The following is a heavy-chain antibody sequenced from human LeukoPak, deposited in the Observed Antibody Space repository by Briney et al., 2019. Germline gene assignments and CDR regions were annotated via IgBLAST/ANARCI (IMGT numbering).Heavy chain of an antibody. CDR1: GYTFTTYG. Sequence: GASVKVSCKSSGYTFTTYGITWVRRAPGQGLEWMGWISTDNGDTNYAQKLQGRVTMTTDTSTNTAYMELRSLRSDDTAVYYCAREGLGELTLDYWGQGTLVTVSS. V-gene: IGHV1-18*01. CDR2: ISTDNGDT. CDR3: AREGLGELTLDY. D-gene: IGHD3-16*01. J-gene: IGHJ4*02.